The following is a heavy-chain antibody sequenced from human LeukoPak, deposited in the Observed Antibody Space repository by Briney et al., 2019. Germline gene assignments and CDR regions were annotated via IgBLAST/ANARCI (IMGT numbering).Heavy chain of an antibody. J-gene: IGHJ4*02. CDR1: GSSFTTYW. CDR3: AISLGLSDTYWDF. CDR2: IYPGDSDA. D-gene: IGHD2-8*02. Sequence: GASLQISCQASGSSFTTYWIGWVRQLPGKGLEWMGIIYPGDSDARYNPSFQGQVTISVDTSITTAHLQWSSLKASDTAIYYCAISLGLSDTYWDFWGQGTLVTVTS. V-gene: IGHV5-51*01.